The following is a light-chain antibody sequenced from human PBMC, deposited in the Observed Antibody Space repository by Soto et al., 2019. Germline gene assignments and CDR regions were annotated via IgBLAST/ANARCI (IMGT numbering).Light chain of an antibody. V-gene: IGLV2-14*01. Sequence: QSALTQPASVSESPGQSITISCTGTSSDVGGYNYVSWYQQHPGKAPKLLIYDDSNRPSGVSNRFSGSKSGNTASLTISGLQADDEADDYCSSYTSSSTLLYVFGTGTKVTVL. J-gene: IGLJ1*01. CDR2: DDS. CDR1: SSDVGGYNY. CDR3: SSYTSSSTLLYV.